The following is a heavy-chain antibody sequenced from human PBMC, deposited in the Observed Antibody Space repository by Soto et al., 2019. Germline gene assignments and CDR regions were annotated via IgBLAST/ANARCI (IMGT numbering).Heavy chain of an antibody. CDR2: IYYTGST. V-gene: IGHV4-59*08. D-gene: IGHD3-10*01. CDR1: GDSISSYY. Sequence: QVQLQESGPGLVRPSETLSLTCIVSGDSISSYYWSWIRQPPGKGLEWIGYIYYTGSTTYNPSLGGRATIYLDRSRTQFPLELSSVTAADTAVYYCARHVFGSEYFYGMDVWGQGTTVTVSS. CDR3: ARHVFGSEYFYGMDV. J-gene: IGHJ6*02.